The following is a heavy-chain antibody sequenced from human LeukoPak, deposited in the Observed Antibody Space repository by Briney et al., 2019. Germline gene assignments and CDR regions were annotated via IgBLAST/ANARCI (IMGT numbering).Heavy chain of an antibody. CDR1: GYTFTGYY. CDR3: ARAPSGRYDSSGYYYLY. CDR2: INPNSGGT. J-gene: IGHJ4*02. V-gene: IGHV1-2*02. D-gene: IGHD3-22*01. Sequence: ASVKVSCKASGYTFTGYYMHWVRQAPGQGLEWMGWINPNSGGTNYAQKCQGRVTMTRDTSISTAYMELSRLRSDDTAVYYCARAPSGRYDSSGYYYLYWGQGTLVTVSS.